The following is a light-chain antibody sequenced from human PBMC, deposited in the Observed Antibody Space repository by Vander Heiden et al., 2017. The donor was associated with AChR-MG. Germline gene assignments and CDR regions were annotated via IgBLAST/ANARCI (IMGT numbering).Light chain of an antibody. Sequence: YELTQPPSGFVSPGQTVITPCPGDQLGAKFASRYQQKPGRWPVLVVSQHTKRPSGIPERFSGSNSGNTAALTISGARAVDEAYYYCRAWDGTAVVFGGGTKVTVL. J-gene: IGLJ2*01. CDR1: QLGAKF. CDR3: RAWDGTAVV. CDR2: QHT. V-gene: IGLV3-1*01.